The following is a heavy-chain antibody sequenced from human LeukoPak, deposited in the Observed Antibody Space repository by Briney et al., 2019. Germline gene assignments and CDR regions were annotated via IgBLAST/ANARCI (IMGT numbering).Heavy chain of an antibody. CDR1: GFTFSIYG. D-gene: IGHD1-26*01. Sequence: GGSLRLSCAASGFTFSIYGMHWVRQAPGEGLEWVAVISYDGSNKYYADSVKGRFTISRDNSKNTLYLQMNSLRAQDTAVYYCAKDPSRWEPLTFGPIEYWGQGTLVTVSS. J-gene: IGHJ4*02. CDR2: ISYDGSNK. V-gene: IGHV3-30*18. CDR3: AKDPSRWEPLTFGPIEY.